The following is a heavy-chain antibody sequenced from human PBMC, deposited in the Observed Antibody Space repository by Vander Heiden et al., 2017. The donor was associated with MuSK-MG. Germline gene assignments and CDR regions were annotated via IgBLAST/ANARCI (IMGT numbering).Heavy chain of an antibody. Sequence: QVQLQESGPGLVKPSETLSLTCTVSGGSISRSYWSWIRQPPGKGLEWIGYIYYSGSTNYNPSLKSRVTISVDTSKNQFSLKLSSVTAADTAVYYCARGITIFGVVIMSSMYYMDVWGKGTTVTVSS. D-gene: IGHD3-3*01. CDR2: IYYSGST. V-gene: IGHV4-59*01. J-gene: IGHJ6*03. CDR3: ARGITIFGVVIMSSMYYMDV. CDR1: GGSISRSY.